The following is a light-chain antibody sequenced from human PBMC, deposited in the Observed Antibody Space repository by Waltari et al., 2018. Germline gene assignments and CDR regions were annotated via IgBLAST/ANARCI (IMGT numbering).Light chain of an antibody. Sequence: QSALTQPRSVPGSPGQSVTLSCTGTSSDVGGSNYVSWYQQHPGKAPKRMIYDVSKRPSGVPDRFSGSKSGNTASLTISGLQAEDEADYYCCSYAGSYTYWVFGGGTKLTVL. V-gene: IGLV2-11*01. CDR3: CSYAGSYTYWV. CDR2: DVS. CDR1: SSDVGGSNY. J-gene: IGLJ3*02.